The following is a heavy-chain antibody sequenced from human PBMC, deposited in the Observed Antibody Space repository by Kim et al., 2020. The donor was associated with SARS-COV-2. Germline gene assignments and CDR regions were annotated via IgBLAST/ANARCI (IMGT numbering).Heavy chain of an antibody. Sequence: GGSLRLSCAASGFTFSSYAMSWVRQAPGKGLEWVSAISGSGGSTYYADSVKGRFTISRDNSKNTLYLQMNSLRAEDTAVYYCAKGLFIPGIAVADIDYWGQGTLVTVSS. CDR2: ISGSGGST. D-gene: IGHD6-19*01. CDR1: GFTFSSYA. J-gene: IGHJ4*02. CDR3: AKGLFIPGIAVADIDY. V-gene: IGHV3-23*01.